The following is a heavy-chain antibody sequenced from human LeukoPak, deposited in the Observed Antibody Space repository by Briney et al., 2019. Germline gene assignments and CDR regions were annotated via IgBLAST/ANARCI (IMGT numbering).Heavy chain of an antibody. V-gene: IGHV3-69-1*01. J-gene: IGHJ4*02. D-gene: IGHD2-21*02. CDR2: IRDSGTT. CDR1: GFTFSTYP. Sequence: GGSLRLSCAASGFTFSTYPMTWVRQAPGKGLEWISHIRDSGTTDYADSVKGRFTISRDNAKNSLYLQLSSLRAEDTAVYYCARDHDFAFDNWGQGTLVTVSS. CDR3: ARDHDFAFDN.